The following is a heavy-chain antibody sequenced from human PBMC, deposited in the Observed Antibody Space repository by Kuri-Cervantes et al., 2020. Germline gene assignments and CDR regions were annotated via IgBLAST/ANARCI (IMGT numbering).Heavy chain of an antibody. CDR3: AGVKDCSSTSCYPNNFDY. J-gene: IGHJ4*02. Sequence: GGSLRLSCAASGFTFSSYWMSWVRQAPGKGLEWVANIKQDGSEKYYVDSVKGRFTISRDNAKNSLYLQMNSLRSEDTAVYYCAGVKDCSSTSCYPNNFDYWGQGTLVTVSS. CDR1: GFTFSSYW. V-gene: IGHV3-7*03. D-gene: IGHD2-2*01. CDR2: IKQDGSEK.